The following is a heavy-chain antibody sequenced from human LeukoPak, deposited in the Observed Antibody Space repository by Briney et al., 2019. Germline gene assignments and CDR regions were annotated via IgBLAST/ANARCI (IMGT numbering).Heavy chain of an antibody. CDR1: GFTFSSYS. V-gene: IGHV3-23*01. CDR2: ISDSGGYT. Sequence: PGGSLRLSCAASGFTFSSYSMSWVRQAPGKGLEWVSVISDSGGYTYYADSVKGRFTISRDNSKNTLYLQMNSLRAEDTALYHCAREYSSGWSLTQIWFDPWGQGTLVTVSS. D-gene: IGHD6-19*01. J-gene: IGHJ5*02. CDR3: AREYSSGWSLTQIWFDP.